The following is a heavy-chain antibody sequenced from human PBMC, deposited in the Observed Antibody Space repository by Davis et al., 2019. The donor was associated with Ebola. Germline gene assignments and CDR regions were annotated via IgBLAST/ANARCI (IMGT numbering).Heavy chain of an antibody. CDR1: GFTFSSYE. D-gene: IGHD3-10*01. J-gene: IGHJ5*02. CDR3: AIEGYYYGSGSPPSFDP. V-gene: IGHV3-48*03. CDR2: ISSSGSTI. Sequence: GGSLRLSCAASGFTFSSYEMNWVRQAPGKGLEWVSYISSSGSTIYYADSVKGRFTISRDNSKNTLYLQMNSLRAEDTAVYYCAIEGYYYGSGSPPSFDPWGQGTLVTVSS.